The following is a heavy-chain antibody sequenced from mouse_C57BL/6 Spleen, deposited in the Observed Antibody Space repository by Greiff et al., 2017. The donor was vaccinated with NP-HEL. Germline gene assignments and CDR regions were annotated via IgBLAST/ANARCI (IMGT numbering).Heavy chain of an antibody. CDR1: GYTFTSYW. CDR2: IDPSDSET. J-gene: IGHJ4*01. V-gene: IGHV1-52*01. CDR3: ARSLGSSSDYYYAMDY. D-gene: IGHD1-1*01. Sequence: QVQLQQPGAELVRPGSSVKLSCKASGYTFTSYWMHWVKQRPIQGLEWIGNIDPSDSETHYNQKFKDKATLTVDKSSSTAYMQLSSLTSEDSAVYYCARSLGSSSDYYYAMDYWGQGTSVTVSS.